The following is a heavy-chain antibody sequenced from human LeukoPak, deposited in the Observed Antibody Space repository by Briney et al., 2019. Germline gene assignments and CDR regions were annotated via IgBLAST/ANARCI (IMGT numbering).Heavy chain of an antibody. D-gene: IGHD3-3*01. Sequence: GGSLRLSCAASGFTFSSYAMSWVRQAPGKGLEWVSAISGSGGSTYYADSVKGRFTISRDNSKNTLYLQMNSLRAEDTAVYYCAKGLDDFWSGYSGNYWGQGTLDTVSS. J-gene: IGHJ4*02. CDR2: ISGSGGST. CDR1: GFTFSSYA. CDR3: AKGLDDFWSGYSGNY. V-gene: IGHV3-23*01.